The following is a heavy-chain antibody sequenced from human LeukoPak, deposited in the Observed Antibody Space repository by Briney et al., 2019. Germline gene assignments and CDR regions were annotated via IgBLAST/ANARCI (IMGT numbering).Heavy chain of an antibody. D-gene: IGHD4-23*01. V-gene: IGHV4-39*07. Sequence: PSETLSLTCTVSGGSISTSNYYWGWIRQPPGKGLEWIGTIYNSGSTYYNPSLKSRVTISVDTSKNQFSLKLSSVTAADTAVYYCARAPYGGNRAPSDYWGQGTLVTVSS. CDR1: GGSISTSNYY. CDR3: ARAPYGGNRAPSDY. J-gene: IGHJ4*02. CDR2: IYNSGST.